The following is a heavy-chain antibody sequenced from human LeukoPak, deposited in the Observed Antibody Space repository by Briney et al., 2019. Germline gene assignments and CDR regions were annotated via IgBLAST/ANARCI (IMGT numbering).Heavy chain of an antibody. CDR1: GGSFSGYS. J-gene: IGHJ4*02. V-gene: IGHV4-34*01. CDR3: ARDTWELLETGFDY. D-gene: IGHD1-26*01. CDR2: IYYSGST. Sequence: SETLSLTCSVYGGSFSGYSWTWIRQAPGKGLEWIGSIYYSGSTYYNPSLKSRVTISVDTSKNQFSLKLSSVTAADTAVYYCARDTWELLETGFDYWGQGTLVTVSS.